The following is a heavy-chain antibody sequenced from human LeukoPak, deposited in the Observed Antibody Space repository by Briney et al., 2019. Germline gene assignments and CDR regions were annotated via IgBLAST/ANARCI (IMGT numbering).Heavy chain of an antibody. V-gene: IGHV3-9*01. Sequence: GGSLRLSCAASGFTFDDYAMHWVRQAPGKGLEWVSGISWNSGSIGYADSVKGRFTISRDNAKNSLYLQMNSLRAEDTALYYCAKVQARTMIVVPYYFDYWGQGTLVTVSS. D-gene: IGHD3-22*01. CDR1: GFTFDDYA. J-gene: IGHJ4*02. CDR2: ISWNSGSI. CDR3: AKVQARTMIVVPYYFDY.